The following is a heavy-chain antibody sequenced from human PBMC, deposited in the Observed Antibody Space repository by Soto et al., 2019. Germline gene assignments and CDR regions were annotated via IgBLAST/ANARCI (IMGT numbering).Heavy chain of an antibody. J-gene: IGHJ6*02. CDR3: AKAAAGKNYYYYYYGMDV. D-gene: IGHD6-13*01. CDR1: GFTFSSYA. CDR2: ISGSGGST. V-gene: IGHV3-23*01. Sequence: GGSLRLSCAASGFTFSSYAMSWVRQAPGKGLEWVSAISGSGGSTYYADSVKGRFTISRDNSKNTLYLQMNSLRAEDTAVYYCAKAAAGKNYYYYYYGMDVWGQGTTVTVSS.